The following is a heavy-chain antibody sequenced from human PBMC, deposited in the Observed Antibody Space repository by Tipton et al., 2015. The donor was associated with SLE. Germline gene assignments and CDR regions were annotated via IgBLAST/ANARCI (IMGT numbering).Heavy chain of an antibody. CDR2: INHSGST. D-gene: IGHD3-22*01. CDR3: ARDSRIGWFDP. CDR1: GGSFIGYY. Sequence: TLSLTCAVYGGSFIGYYWTWIRQPPGKGLEWIGEINHSGSTNYNPSLKSRVTISVDTSKNQFSLKLSSVTAADTAVYYCARDSRIGWFDPWGQGTLVTVSS. V-gene: IGHV4-34*01. J-gene: IGHJ5*02.